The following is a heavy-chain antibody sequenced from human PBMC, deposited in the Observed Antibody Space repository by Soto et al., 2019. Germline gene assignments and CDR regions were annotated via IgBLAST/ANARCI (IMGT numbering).Heavy chain of an antibody. CDR1: GFTFSSYG. J-gene: IGHJ4*02. V-gene: IGHV3-33*01. CDR2: IWYDGSNK. Sequence: QVQLVESGGGVVQPGRSLRLSCVASGFTFSSYGMHWVRQAPGKGLEWVAVIWYDGSNKYYADSVKGRFTISRDNSKNTLYLQMNSLRAEDTAVYYCARESRRGELHFDYWGQGTLVTVSS. D-gene: IGHD1-26*01. CDR3: ARESRRGELHFDY.